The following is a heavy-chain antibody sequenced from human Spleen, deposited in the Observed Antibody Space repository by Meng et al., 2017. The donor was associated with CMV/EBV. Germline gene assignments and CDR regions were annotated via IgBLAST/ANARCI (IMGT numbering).Heavy chain of an antibody. CDR2: IYYSGST. CDR1: GGSISSSSYY. D-gene: IGHD6-19*01. CDR3: ARAGYSSGYFDY. V-gene: IGHV4-39*07. J-gene: IGHJ4*02. Sequence: QLQLQESGPGLGKPSGTLSLPCTVSGGSISSSSYYWGWIRQPPGKGLEWIGSIYYSGSTYYNPSLKSRVTISVDASKNQFSLKLSSVTAADTAVYYCARAGYSSGYFDYWGQGTLVTASS.